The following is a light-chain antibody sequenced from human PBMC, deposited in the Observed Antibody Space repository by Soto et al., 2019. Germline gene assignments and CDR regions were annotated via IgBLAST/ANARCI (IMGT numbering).Light chain of an antibody. V-gene: IGKV3-15*01. CDR3: QQYYNGRPPVT. CDR2: GAS. J-gene: IGKJ4*01. CDR1: QSVSTN. Sequence: DIVLTQSPATLSVSPGERATLSCRASQSVSTNLDWYQHKLGQAPRLLSYGASTRVTGIPARFSGSGSGTDFTLTISYLKSEDFGIYYCQQYYNGRPPVTFGGGTKVES.